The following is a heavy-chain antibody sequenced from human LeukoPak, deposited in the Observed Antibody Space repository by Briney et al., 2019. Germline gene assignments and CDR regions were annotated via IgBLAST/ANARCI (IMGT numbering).Heavy chain of an antibody. J-gene: IGHJ4*02. CDR1: GFTFSNYE. Sequence: GGSLRLSCAASGFTFSNYEVNWVRQAPGKGLEWVSHISTTGRTIYYADSVKGRFTISRDNAKNSLYLQMNSLRAEDTAVYYCARDPFDTKFFDYWGQGTLVTVSS. D-gene: IGHD3-10*02. CDR2: ISTTGRTI. CDR3: ARDPFDTKFFDY. V-gene: IGHV3-48*03.